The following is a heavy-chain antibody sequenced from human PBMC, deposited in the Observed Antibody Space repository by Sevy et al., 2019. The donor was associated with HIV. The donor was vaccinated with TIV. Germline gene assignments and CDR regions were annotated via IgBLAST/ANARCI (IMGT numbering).Heavy chain of an antibody. CDR3: AAPYDSSGYSLDY. D-gene: IGHD3-22*01. J-gene: IGHJ4*02. CDR2: INPNSGGT. Sequence: ASVKVSCKASGYTFTSYYMHWVRQAPGQGLEWMGWINPNSGGTNYAQKFQGRVTMTRDTSISTTYMELSRLRSDDTAVYYCAAPYDSSGYSLDYWGQGTLATVSS. V-gene: IGHV1-2*02. CDR1: GYTFTSYY.